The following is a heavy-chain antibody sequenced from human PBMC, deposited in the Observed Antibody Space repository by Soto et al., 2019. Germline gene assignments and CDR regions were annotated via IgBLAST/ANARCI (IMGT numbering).Heavy chain of an antibody. Sequence: QVQLVQSGSEVKKPGSSVKVSCKASPGTFSTYAVSWVRQAPGQGLEWMGGIIPLFGTPNYAQKFQGRVTITADESTRTVYMELSSLTSEDTAVYYCARGDLYYYGSGSYYSWFYPWGQGTLVSVSS. D-gene: IGHD3-10*01. CDR2: IIPLFGTP. V-gene: IGHV1-69*01. J-gene: IGHJ5*02. CDR1: PGTFSTYA. CDR3: ARGDLYYYGSGSYYSWFYP.